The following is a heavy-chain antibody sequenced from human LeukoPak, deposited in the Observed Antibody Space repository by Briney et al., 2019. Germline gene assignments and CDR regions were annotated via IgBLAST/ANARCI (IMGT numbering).Heavy chain of an antibody. J-gene: IGHJ6*01. Sequence: GGSLRLSCAASGFTFSGFAMSWVRRTPGKGLEWVPGISGSGDNTLYADSVKGRFTISRDNSKNTLYLEMNSLRAEDTTIYYCAKMKGHPLPKYYMDVWGQGTTVTVSS. CDR3: AKMKGHPLPKYYMDV. D-gene: IGHD1-26*01. CDR1: GFTFSGFA. CDR2: ISGSGDNT. V-gene: IGHV3-23*01.